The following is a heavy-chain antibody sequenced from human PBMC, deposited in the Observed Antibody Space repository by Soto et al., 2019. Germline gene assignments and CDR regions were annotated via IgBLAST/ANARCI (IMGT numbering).Heavy chain of an antibody. CDR2: INPNSGGT. CDR1: GYTFTGYY. CDR3: ARGDRQQLVPEDAFDI. J-gene: IGHJ3*02. V-gene: IGHV1-2*02. D-gene: IGHD6-13*01. Sequence: GASVKVSCKASGYTFTGYYMHWVRQAPGQGLEWMGWINPNSGGTNYAQKFQGRVTMTRDTSISTAYMELSRLRSDDTAVYHCARGDRQQLVPEDAFDIWGQGXMVTVSS.